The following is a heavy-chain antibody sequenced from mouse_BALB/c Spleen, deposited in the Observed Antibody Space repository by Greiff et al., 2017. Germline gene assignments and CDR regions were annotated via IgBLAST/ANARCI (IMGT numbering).Heavy chain of an antibody. D-gene: IGHD2-10*02. CDR2: INPSTGYT. CDR1: GYTFTSYW. V-gene: IGHV1-7*01. CDR3: ARTYDSYRVYYAMDY. J-gene: IGHJ4*01. Sequence: QVQLQQSGAELAKPGASVKMSCKASGYTFTSYWMHWVKQRPGQGLEWIGYINPSTGYTEYNQKFKDKATLTADKSSSTAYMQLSSLTSEDSAVYYYARTYDSYRVYYAMDYWGQGTSVTVSS.